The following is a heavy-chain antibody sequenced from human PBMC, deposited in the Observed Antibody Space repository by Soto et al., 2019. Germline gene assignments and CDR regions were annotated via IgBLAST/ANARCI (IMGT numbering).Heavy chain of an antibody. CDR2: ISSSSSTI. CDR1: GFTFSSYS. D-gene: IGHD3-3*01. CDR3: ARTGYYDFWSGYPHYFDY. Sequence: GGSLRLSCAASGFTFSSYSMNWVRQAPGKGLEWVSYISSSSSTIYYADSVKGRFTISRDNAKNSLYLQMNSLRDEDTAVYYGARTGYYDFWSGYPHYFDYWGQGTLVTVSS. J-gene: IGHJ4*02. V-gene: IGHV3-48*02.